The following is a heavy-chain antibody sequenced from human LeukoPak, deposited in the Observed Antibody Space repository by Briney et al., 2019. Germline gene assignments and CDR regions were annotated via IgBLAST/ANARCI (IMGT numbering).Heavy chain of an antibody. V-gene: IGHV3-53*01. CDR2: IYSDGST. J-gene: IGHJ4*02. CDR3: AKSKTGTGAFDY. CDR1: GFTVSTNY. Sequence: GGSLRLSCAASGFTVSTNYMSWVRQAPGKGLQWVSVIYSDGSTYYADSVKGRFTISRDNSKNTLYLQMNSLRAEDTALYYCAKSKTGTGAFDYWGQGTLVTVSS.